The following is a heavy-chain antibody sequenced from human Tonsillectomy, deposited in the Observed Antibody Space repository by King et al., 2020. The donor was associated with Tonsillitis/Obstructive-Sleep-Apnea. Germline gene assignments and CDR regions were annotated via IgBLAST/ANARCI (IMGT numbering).Heavy chain of an antibody. Sequence: VQLVESGGGVVQPGRSLRLSCAASGFTFSSYGMHWVRQAPGKGLEWVAVIWYDGSNKYYADSVKGRFTISRDNSKNTLYLQMNSLRAEDTAVYYCARPLHSWNAVVAFGYWGQGTLVTVSS. J-gene: IGHJ4*02. V-gene: IGHV3-33*01. CDR1: GFTFSSYG. CDR2: IWYDGSNK. D-gene: IGHD1-20*01. CDR3: ARPLHSWNAVVAFGY.